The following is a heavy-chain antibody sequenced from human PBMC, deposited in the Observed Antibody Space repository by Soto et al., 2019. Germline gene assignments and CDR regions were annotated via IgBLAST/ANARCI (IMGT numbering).Heavy chain of an antibody. Sequence: PGGSLRLSCTASGFTFGYYAMSWFRQAPGKGLGWVGFIRSKAYGGTTEYAASVKGRFTISRDDSKSIAYLQMNSLKTEDTAVYYCTRAEANYYDRPKSLWDYWGQGTLVTVSS. CDR2: IRSKAYGGTT. CDR3: TRAEANYYDRPKSLWDY. J-gene: IGHJ4*02. CDR1: GFTFGYYA. D-gene: IGHD3-22*01. V-gene: IGHV3-49*03.